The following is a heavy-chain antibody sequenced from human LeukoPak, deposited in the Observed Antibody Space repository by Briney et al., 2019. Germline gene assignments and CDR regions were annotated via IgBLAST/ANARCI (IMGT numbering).Heavy chain of an antibody. CDR3: GRGFAVVPAGLMDV. CDR1: GFIFSNYA. D-gene: IGHD2-2*01. J-gene: IGHJ6*03. V-gene: IGHV3-23*01. CDR2: ISGSGEST. Sequence: GGSLRLSCAASGFIFSNYAITWIRQAPGKGLEWVSEISGSGESTYYGDSVKGRFTISRDNSKNTLYLQMNSLRVDDTAVYYCGRGFAVVPAGLMDVWGKGTTVTVSS.